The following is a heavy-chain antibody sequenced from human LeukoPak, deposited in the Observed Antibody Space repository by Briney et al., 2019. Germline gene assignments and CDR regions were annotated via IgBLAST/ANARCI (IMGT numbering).Heavy chain of an antibody. CDR2: ISWNSGSI. J-gene: IGHJ5*02. CDR3: AKDIGDNGSGSP. D-gene: IGHD3-10*01. V-gene: IGHV3-9*01. CDR1: GFTFDDYA. Sequence: GGSLRLSCAASGFTFDDYAMHWVRQAPGKGLEWVSGISWNSGSIGYADSVKGRFTISRDNAKNSLYLQMNSLRAEDTALYYCAKDIGDNGSGSPWGQGTLVTVSS.